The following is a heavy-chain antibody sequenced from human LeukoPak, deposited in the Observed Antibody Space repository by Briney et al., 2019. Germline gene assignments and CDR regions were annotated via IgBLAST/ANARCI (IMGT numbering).Heavy chain of an antibody. D-gene: IGHD4-17*01. V-gene: IGHV4-39*07. Sequence: SETLSLTCAVYGGSFSSYYWGWIRQPPGKGLEWIGSIYYSGSTYYNPSLKSRVTTSVDTSKNQFSLKLSSVTAADTAVYYCAGYGDYQTGWFDPWGQGTLVTVSS. CDR3: AGYGDYQTGWFDP. CDR1: GGSFSSYY. J-gene: IGHJ5*02. CDR2: IYYSGST.